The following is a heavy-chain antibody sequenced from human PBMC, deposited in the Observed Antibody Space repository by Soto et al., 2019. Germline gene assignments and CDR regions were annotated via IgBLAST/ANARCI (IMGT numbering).Heavy chain of an antibody. CDR1: GGSISRYY. CDR2: IYYSGST. J-gene: IGHJ3*02. CDR3: ARVPLGYCSGGSCNWAFDI. V-gene: IGHV4-59*01. D-gene: IGHD2-15*01. Sequence: SETLSLTCTVSGGSISRYYWSWIRQPPGKGLEWIGYIYYSGSTNYNPSLKSRVTISVDTSKNQFSLKLSSVTAADTAVYYCARVPLGYCSGGSCNWAFDIWGQGTMVTVSS.